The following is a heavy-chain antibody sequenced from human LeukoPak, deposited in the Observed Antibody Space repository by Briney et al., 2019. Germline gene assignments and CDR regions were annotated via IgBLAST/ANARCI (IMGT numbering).Heavy chain of an antibody. V-gene: IGHV3-15*01. CDR1: GFTVSSNY. D-gene: IGHD5-18*01. Sequence: GGSLRLSCAASGFTVSSNYMSWVRQAPGKGLEWVGRIKSKTDGGTTDYAAPVKGRFTIPRDDSKNTLYLQMNSLKTEDTAVYYCTTDTAMAPPWGQGTLVTVSS. CDR2: IKSKTDGGTT. J-gene: IGHJ4*02. CDR3: TTDTAMAPP.